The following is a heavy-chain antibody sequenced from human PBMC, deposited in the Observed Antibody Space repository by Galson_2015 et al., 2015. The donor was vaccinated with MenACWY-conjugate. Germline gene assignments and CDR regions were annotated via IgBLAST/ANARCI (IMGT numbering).Heavy chain of an antibody. J-gene: IGHJ4*02. D-gene: IGHD6-19*01. V-gene: IGHV3-23*01. CDR3: AKRCGWPSFDY. Sequence: SLRLSCAASGFSFSTYDMSWVRQAPGKGLEWVSTVTHNGGTGYYADSVKGRFTIARDNAKNMLYLQINSLRVDDTGVYYCAKRCGWPSFDYWGEGILVTVSS. CDR2: VTHNGGTG. CDR1: GFSFSTYD.